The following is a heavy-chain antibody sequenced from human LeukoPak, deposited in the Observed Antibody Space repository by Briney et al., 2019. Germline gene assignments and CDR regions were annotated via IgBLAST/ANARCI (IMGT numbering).Heavy chain of an antibody. V-gene: IGHV3-48*03. Sequence: GGSLRLSCAASGFTFSSYEMNRVRQAPGKGLEWVSYISSSGSTIYYADSVKGRFTISRDNAKNSLYLQMNSLRAEDTAVYYCARVPLMYYDFWSGPRYYYYYMDVWGKGTTVTVSS. CDR1: GFTFSSYE. J-gene: IGHJ6*03. CDR2: ISSSGSTI. CDR3: ARVPLMYYDFWSGPRYYYYYMDV. D-gene: IGHD3-3*01.